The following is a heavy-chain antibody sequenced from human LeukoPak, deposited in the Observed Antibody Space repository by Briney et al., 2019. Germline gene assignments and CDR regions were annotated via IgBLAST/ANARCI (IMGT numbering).Heavy chain of an antibody. CDR1: GGTFSSYA. Sequence: SVKVSCKASGGTFSSYAISWVRQAPGQGLEWMGGIIPIFGTANYAQKFQGRVTITTDESTSTAYMELSSLRSEDTAVYYCARYYDSSGYYCVGAFDIWGQGTMVTVSS. CDR2: IIPIFGTA. J-gene: IGHJ3*02. CDR3: ARYYDSSGYYCVGAFDI. V-gene: IGHV1-69*05. D-gene: IGHD3-22*01.